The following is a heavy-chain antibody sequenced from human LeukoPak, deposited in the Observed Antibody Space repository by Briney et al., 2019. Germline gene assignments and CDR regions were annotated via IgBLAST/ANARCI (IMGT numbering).Heavy chain of an antibody. Sequence: GESLKISCKGSGYRFTTYWIGWVRQMPGKGLEWMGIIYPGDSDTRYSPSFQGQVTISADKSISTAYLQWSSLKASDTATYYCARREMATMTPFDYWGQGTLVTVSS. V-gene: IGHV5-51*01. J-gene: IGHJ4*02. CDR3: ARREMATMTPFDY. CDR2: IYPGDSDT. D-gene: IGHD5-24*01. CDR1: GYRFTTYW.